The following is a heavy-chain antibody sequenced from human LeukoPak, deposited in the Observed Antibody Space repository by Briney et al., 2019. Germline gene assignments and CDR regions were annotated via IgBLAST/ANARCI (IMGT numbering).Heavy chain of an antibody. D-gene: IGHD5-24*01. CDR1: GFTFSSYS. CDR3: ARERDGRFFDY. V-gene: IGHV3-48*04. Sequence: GGSLRLSCAASGFTFSSYSMNWVRQAPGKGLKWVSYISSSSSTIYYADSVKGRFTISRDNAKNSLYLQMNSLRAEDTAVYYCARERDGRFFDYWGQGTLVTVSS. CDR2: ISSSSSTI. J-gene: IGHJ4*02.